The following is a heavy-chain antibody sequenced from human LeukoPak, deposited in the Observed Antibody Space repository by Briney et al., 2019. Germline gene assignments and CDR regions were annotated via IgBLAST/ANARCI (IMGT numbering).Heavy chain of an antibody. Sequence: SVKVSCKASGGTFSSYAISWVRQAPGQGHEWMGGIIPIFGTANYAQKFQGRVTITTDESTSTAYMELSSLRSEDTAVYYCANRGGYCSGGSCYSDDNWFDPWGQGTLVTVSS. CDR2: IIPIFGTA. CDR3: ANRGGYCSGGSCYSDDNWFDP. CDR1: GGTFSSYA. V-gene: IGHV1-69*05. J-gene: IGHJ5*02. D-gene: IGHD2-15*01.